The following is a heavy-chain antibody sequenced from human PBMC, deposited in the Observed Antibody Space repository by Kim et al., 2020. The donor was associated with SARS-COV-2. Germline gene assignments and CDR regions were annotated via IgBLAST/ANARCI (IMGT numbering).Heavy chain of an antibody. CDR3: ARDSSSYYYDSSGYYYYYYGMDV. CDR2: IIPIFGTA. CDR1: GGTFSSYA. V-gene: IGHV1-69*13. Sequence: SVKVSCKASGGTFSSYAISWVRQAPGQGLEWMGGIIPIFGTANYAQKFQGRVTITADESTSTAYMELSSLRSEDTAVYYCARDSSSYYYDSSGYYYYYYGMDVWGQGTTVTVSS. J-gene: IGHJ6*02. D-gene: IGHD3-22*01.